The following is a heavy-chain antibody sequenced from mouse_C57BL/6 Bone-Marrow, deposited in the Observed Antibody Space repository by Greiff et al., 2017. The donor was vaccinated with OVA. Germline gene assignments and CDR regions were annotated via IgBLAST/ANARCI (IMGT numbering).Heavy chain of an antibody. CDR2: IWTGGGT. V-gene: IGHV2-9-1*01. D-gene: IGHD1-1*01. Sequence: QVQLQQSGPGLVAPSQSLSITCTVSGFSLTSYAISWVRQPPGKGLEWLGVIWTGGGTNYNSALKSRLSISKDNSKSQVFLKMNSLQTDDTARYYCARGSSLYYYAMDYWGQGTSVTVSS. CDR1: GFSLTSYA. J-gene: IGHJ4*01. CDR3: ARGSSLYYYAMDY.